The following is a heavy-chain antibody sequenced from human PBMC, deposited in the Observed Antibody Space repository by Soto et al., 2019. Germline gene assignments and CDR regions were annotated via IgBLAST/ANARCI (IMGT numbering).Heavy chain of an antibody. D-gene: IGHD6-6*01. J-gene: IGHJ6*02. CDR1: GFTFSSYA. CDR2: ISYDGSNK. V-gene: IGHV3-30-3*01. CDR3: ARSSSSSASYYYYYGMDV. Sequence: QVQLVESGGGVVQPGRSLRLSCAASGFTFSSYAMHWVRQAPGKGLEWVAVISYDGSNKYYADSVKGRFTISRDNSKNPRYLQMNSLRAEDTAVYYCARSSSSSASYYYYYGMDVWGQGTTVTVSS.